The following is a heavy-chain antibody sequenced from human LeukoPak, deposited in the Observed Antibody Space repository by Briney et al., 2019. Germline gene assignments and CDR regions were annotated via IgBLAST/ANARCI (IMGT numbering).Heavy chain of an antibody. J-gene: IGHJ5*02. V-gene: IGHV1-18*01. CDR3: ARALYGSGSYYLPNIDQNWFDP. CDR2: ISAYNGNT. CDR1: GYTFTNYG. D-gene: IGHD3-10*01. Sequence: GASVKDSCKASGYTFTNYGISWVRQAPGQGLEWMGWISAYNGNTNYAQKLQGRVTMTTDTSTSTAYMELRSLKSDDTAVYYCARALYGSGSYYLPNIDQNWFDPWGQGTLVTVSS.